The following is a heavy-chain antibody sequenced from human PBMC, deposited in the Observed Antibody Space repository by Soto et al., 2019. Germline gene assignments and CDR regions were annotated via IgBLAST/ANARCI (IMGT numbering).Heavy chain of an antibody. CDR3: ARGGVDMIRGITGKRTWLDP. D-gene: IGHD3-10*01. CDR1: GGSLSSYY. V-gene: IGHV4-34*01. J-gene: IGHJ5*02. CDR2: INRIGSA. Sequence: QVQLQQWGDGLLKPSETLSLTCAVYGGSLSSYYWNWIRQSPGKGLEWIGDINRIGSANYNPSLKGRVTMAVDSSKNQFYLRLTSVTAADTAMYYCARGGVDMIRGITGKRTWLDPWGQGTLVIVS.